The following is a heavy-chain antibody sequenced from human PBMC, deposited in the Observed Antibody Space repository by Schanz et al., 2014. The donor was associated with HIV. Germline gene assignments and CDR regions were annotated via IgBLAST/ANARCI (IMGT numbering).Heavy chain of an antibody. Sequence: VQLVESGGGLVEPGGSLRLSCDASGFIFNGYYLTWIRQAPGKGLEWVSVIFSGGTTYYADSVKGRFTLSRDNSKNTLYLQMNSLRAEDTAVYYCASTVYPYSSSSDYYYGMDVWGQGTTVTVSS. CDR2: IFSGGTT. J-gene: IGHJ6*02. V-gene: IGHV3-66*01. D-gene: IGHD6-6*01. CDR1: GFIFNGYY. CDR3: ASTVYPYSSSSDYYYGMDV.